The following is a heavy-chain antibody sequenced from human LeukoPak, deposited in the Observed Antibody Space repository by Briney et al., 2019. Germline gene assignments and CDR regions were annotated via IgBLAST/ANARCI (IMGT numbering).Heavy chain of an antibody. CDR2: IRYDGSNK. D-gene: IGHD6-13*01. J-gene: IGHJ5*02. Sequence: GGSLRLSCAASGFTFSSYGMHWVRQAPGKGLEWVAFIRYDGSNKYYADSVKGRFTISRDNSKNTLYLQMNSLRAEDTAVYYCAKDLGTRGSSLNWFDPWGQGTLVTVSS. CDR3: AKDLGTRGSSLNWFDP. V-gene: IGHV3-30*02. CDR1: GFTFSSYG.